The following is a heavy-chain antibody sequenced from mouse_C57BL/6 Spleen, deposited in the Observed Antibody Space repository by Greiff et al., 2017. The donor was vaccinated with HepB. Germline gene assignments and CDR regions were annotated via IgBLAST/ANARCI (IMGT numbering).Heavy chain of an antibody. V-gene: IGHV1-85*01. CDR1: GYTFTSYD. J-gene: IGHJ4*01. CDR3: SRSGGCAYSSNYGYYAMDY. D-gene: IGHD2-5*01. Sequence: QVQLQQSGPELVKPGASVKLSCKASGYTFTSYDINWVKQRPGQGLEWIGWIYPRDGSTKYNEKFKGKATLTVDTSSSTAYMELHSLTSEDSAVYFCSRSGGCAYSSNYGYYAMDYWGQGTSVTVSS. CDR2: IYPRDGST.